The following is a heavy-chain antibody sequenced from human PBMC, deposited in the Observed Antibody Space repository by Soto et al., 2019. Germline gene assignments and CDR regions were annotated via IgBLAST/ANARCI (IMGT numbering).Heavy chain of an antibody. Sequence: EVQLVESGGGLVQPGGSLKLSCAASGFTFSGSAMHWVRQASGKGLEWVGHIRSKGNNYATAYGASLKGRFTISRDDSKNTAYLQMNSLNTEDTAVYYCSRKASDFWSGKPQYYMDVWGKGTTVTVSS. CDR1: GFTFSGSA. CDR2: IRSKGNNYAT. D-gene: IGHD3-3*01. J-gene: IGHJ6*03. V-gene: IGHV3-73*01. CDR3: SRKASDFWSGKPQYYMDV.